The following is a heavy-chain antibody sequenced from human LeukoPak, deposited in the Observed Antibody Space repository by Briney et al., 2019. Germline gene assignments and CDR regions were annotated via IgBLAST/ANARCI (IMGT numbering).Heavy chain of an antibody. CDR1: GGSFSGYY. Sequence: PSETLSLTCAVYGGSFSGYYWSWIRQPPGKGLEWIGEIYHSGSTNYNPSLKSRVTISVDTSKNQFSLKLSSVTAADTAVYYCARVGYYYGSGSYSVDPWGQGTLVTVSS. CDR2: IYHSGST. D-gene: IGHD3-10*01. J-gene: IGHJ5*02. V-gene: IGHV4-34*01. CDR3: ARVGYYYGSGSYSVDP.